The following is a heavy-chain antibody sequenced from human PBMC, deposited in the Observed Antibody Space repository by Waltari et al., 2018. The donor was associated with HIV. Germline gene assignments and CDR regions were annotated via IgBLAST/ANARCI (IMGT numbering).Heavy chain of an antibody. D-gene: IGHD2-15*01. V-gene: IGHV5-51*01. Sequence: EVQLVQSGAEVKKPGESLKISCKGSGYTFSLYWIGWVRQMPGKGVEWMGFIPPSVSDTTYSPSFQRQATISAHQSMSTVDLQWSSLKASDAATYFCAGHHIEVVAAPWEWQYWGQGTLVTVSP. CDR1: GYTFSLYW. CDR3: AGHHIEVVAAPWEWQY. CDR2: IPPSVSDT. J-gene: IGHJ4*02.